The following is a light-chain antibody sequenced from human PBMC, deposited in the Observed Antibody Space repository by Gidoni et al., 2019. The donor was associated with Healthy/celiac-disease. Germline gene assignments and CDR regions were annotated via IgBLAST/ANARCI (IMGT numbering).Light chain of an antibody. J-gene: IGKJ1*01. CDR1: QSISSY. V-gene: IGKV1-39*01. Sequence: DIQMTQSQSYLSASVGDRVTITCRASQSISSYLNWYQQKPGKAPKLLIYAASSLQSVVPSRFSGSGSGTDFTLTISSLQPEDFATYYCQQSYSTPWTFGQGTKVEIK. CDR3: QQSYSTPWT. CDR2: AAS.